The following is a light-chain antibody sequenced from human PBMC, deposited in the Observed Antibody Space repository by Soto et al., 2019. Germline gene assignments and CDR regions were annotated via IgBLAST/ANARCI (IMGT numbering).Light chain of an antibody. CDR1: SIDVGGYNY. J-gene: IGLJ2*01. CDR3: SSYTSSSTVV. V-gene: IGLV2-14*01. Sequence: QSVLTQPASVSGSPGQSITISCTGTSIDVGGYNYVSWYQQHPGKAPKLMIYDVSNRPSGVSNRFSGSKSGNTASLTISGLQAEDEADYYCSSYTSSSTVVFAGGTKVTVL. CDR2: DVS.